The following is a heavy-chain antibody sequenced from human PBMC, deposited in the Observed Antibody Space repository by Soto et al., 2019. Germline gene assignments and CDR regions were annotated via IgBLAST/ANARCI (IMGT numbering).Heavy chain of an antibody. CDR3: ARSNSGHFPMDV. J-gene: IGHJ6*02. CDR1: GGSISSGGYY. V-gene: IGHV4-31*03. Sequence: QVQLQESGPGLVKPSQTLSLTCTVSGGSISSGGYYWSWIRQHPGKGLEWIGYIYYSGSTYYNPSLRCRVTISVDTSKNQSSLKLSSVTAADTAVYYCARSNSGHFPMDVWGQGTTVTVSS. CDR2: IYYSGST. D-gene: IGHD1-7*01.